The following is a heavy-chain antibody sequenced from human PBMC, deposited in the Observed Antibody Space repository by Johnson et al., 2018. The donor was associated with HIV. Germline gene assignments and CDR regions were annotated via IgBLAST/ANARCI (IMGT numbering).Heavy chain of an antibody. CDR1: GFTFSSYA. Sequence: VQLVESGGGLVQPVGSLRLSCAASGFTFSSYAMSWVRQAPGKGLEWVSAISGSGGSTYYADSVKGRFTISRHNSKNTLYLQMNSLRAEDTAVYYCAKGGYSYGNAFDIWGQGTMVTVSS. CDR2: ISGSGGST. J-gene: IGHJ3*02. V-gene: IGHV3-23*04. CDR3: AKGGYSYGNAFDI. D-gene: IGHD5-18*01.